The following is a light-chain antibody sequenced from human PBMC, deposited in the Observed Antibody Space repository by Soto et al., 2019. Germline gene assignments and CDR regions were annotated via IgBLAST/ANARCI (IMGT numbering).Light chain of an antibody. CDR1: SGHSSYA. J-gene: IGLJ2*01. CDR3: QTWGTGIHVV. CDR2: LNSDGSH. V-gene: IGLV4-69*01. Sequence: QSVLTQSPSASASLGASVKLTCTLSSGHSSYAIAWHQQQPEKVPRYLMKLNSDGSHSKGDGIPDRFSGSSSGAERYLTISSLQSEDEADYYCQTWGTGIHVVFGGGTKLPVL.